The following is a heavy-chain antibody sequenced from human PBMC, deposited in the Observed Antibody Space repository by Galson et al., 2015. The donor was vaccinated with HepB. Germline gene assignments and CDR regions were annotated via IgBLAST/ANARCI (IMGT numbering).Heavy chain of an antibody. CDR2: IWYDGSNK. J-gene: IGHJ4*02. Sequence: SLRLSCAASGFTFSTYVMHWVRQTPGRGLEWVAVIWYDGSNKYYADSVKGRFTISRDNSKNTLYLQMNSLRAEDTAVYYCAREIDRAMALGYWGQGTLVTVSS. D-gene: IGHD5-18*01. CDR3: AREIDRAMALGY. CDR1: GFTFSTYV. V-gene: IGHV3-33*08.